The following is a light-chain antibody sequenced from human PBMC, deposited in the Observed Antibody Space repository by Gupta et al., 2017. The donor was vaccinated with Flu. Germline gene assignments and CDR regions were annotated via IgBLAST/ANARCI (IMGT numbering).Light chain of an antibody. Sequence: ESATLAGRARQSGSSSSLDWYQQKPGQSPRLLIYDGSSRATGIPDRFSGSGSGTDFTLNINRLEPEDFAVYYCKHYGSGPWTFGQGTRVEIK. CDR2: DGS. J-gene: IGKJ1*01. CDR1: QSGSSSS. V-gene: IGKV3-20*01. CDR3: KHYGSGPWT.